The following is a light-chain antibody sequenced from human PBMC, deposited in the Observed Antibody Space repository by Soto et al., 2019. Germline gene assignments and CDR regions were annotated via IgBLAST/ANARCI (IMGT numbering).Light chain of an antibody. CDR3: QHYYNWPRT. Sequence: EIVMTQSPATLSVSPGERGTLSCRASQSISSNLAWYQQKPGQAPRLLIFGASTRATGTPARFSGSGSGTEFTLTISSLQSEDFAVYYCQHYYNWPRTFGQGTKVDIK. V-gene: IGKV3-15*01. CDR2: GAS. J-gene: IGKJ1*01. CDR1: QSISSN.